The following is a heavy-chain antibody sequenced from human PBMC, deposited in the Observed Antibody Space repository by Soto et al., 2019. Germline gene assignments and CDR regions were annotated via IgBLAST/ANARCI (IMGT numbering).Heavy chain of an antibody. J-gene: IGHJ6*02. V-gene: IGHV4-39*01. Sequence: SETLSLTCTVSSASISSSSYTWGWIRQTPGKGLEWIGSIYYSGTTYYNPSLNSRVTVSVDTSKNQFSLKVTSVTAADTAVYYCARLHGYCISSSCHGHYAMDVWGQGTTVTV. CDR2: IYYSGTT. CDR1: SASISSSSYT. CDR3: ARLHGYCISSSCHGHYAMDV. D-gene: IGHD2-2*01.